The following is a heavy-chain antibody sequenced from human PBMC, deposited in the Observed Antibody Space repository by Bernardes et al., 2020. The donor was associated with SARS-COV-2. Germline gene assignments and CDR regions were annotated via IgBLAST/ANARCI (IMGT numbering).Heavy chain of an antibody. CDR1: GYTFTSYG. J-gene: IGHJ6*02. Sequence: ASVKVSCKASGYTFTSYGISWVRQAPGQGLEWMGWISAYNGNTNYAQKLQGRVTMTTDTSTSTAYMELRSLRSDDTAVYYCAKDRALHYDILTGYYPRNYYYYGMDVWGQGTTVTVSS. CDR3: AKDRALHYDILTGYYPRNYYYYGMDV. D-gene: IGHD3-9*01. V-gene: IGHV1-18*01. CDR2: ISAYNGNT.